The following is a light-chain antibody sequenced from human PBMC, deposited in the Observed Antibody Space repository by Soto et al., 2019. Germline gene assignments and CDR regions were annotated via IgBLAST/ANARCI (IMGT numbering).Light chain of an antibody. V-gene: IGKV3-20*01. Sequence: EIVLTQSPGTLSLSPGERATLSCRASQSITSSYLAWYQQKGGQAPRLLIYGASSSATGIPDRFSGSGSGTDFTLTISRLEPEDFAVYYGQQYGSSYTFGQGTKLEIK. J-gene: IGKJ2*01. CDR1: QSITSSY. CDR2: GAS. CDR3: QQYGSSYT.